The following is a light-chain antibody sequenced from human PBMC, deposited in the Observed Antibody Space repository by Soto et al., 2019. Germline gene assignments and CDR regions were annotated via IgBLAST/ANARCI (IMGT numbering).Light chain of an antibody. V-gene: IGKV1-39*01. CDR1: QSISSY. J-gene: IGKJ5*01. CDR3: QQSYSTPFP. Sequence: DIQMTQSPSSLSASVGDRVTITCRASQSISSYLNWYQQKPGKAPKLLIYAASSLHSGVPSRFSGSGSGTDFTLTISSLQPEDFATYYCQQSYSTPFPFGQGTRLEIK. CDR2: AAS.